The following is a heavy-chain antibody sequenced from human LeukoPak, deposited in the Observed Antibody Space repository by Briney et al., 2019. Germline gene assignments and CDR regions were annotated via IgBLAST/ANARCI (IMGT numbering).Heavy chain of an antibody. CDR3: ARHSYHALDV. J-gene: IGHJ6*02. CDR2: VKLDGSEK. V-gene: IGHV3-7*01. Sequence: GGSLRLSCAASGFTFSNAWMSWVRQAPGKGLEWVANVKLDGSEKYDVDSVKGRFTISRDNAKNSLFLQMNSLRVEDTAVYYCARHSYHALDVWGQGTTVTVSS. D-gene: IGHD3-16*01. CDR1: GFTFSNAW.